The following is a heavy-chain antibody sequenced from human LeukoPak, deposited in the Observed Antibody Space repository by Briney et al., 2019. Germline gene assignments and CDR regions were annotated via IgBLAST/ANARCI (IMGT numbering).Heavy chain of an antibody. CDR1: GFTFSSYA. V-gene: IGHV3-23*01. J-gene: IGHJ4*02. CDR3: AKRYCSGGSCSPQFDY. CDR2: ISGSGGST. Sequence: GGSLRLSCAASGFTFSSYAMSWVRQAPGKGLEWVSAISGSGGSTYYADSVKGLFTISRDNSKNTLYLQMNSLRAEDTAVYYCAKRYCSGGSCSPQFDYWGQGTLVTVSS. D-gene: IGHD2-15*01.